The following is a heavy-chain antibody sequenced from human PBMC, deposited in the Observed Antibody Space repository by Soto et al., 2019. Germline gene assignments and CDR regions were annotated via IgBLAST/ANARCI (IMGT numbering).Heavy chain of an antibody. V-gene: IGHV4-59*01. Sequence: PSQTMSLTCTVSAGSISSYYWSWIRQPPRKGLEWHGYIYYSGSTNYNPSLKSRVTISVDTSKNQFSLKLSSVTAADTAVYYCARMTAAGTYYSSYGMDVWGQGATVTVSS. D-gene: IGHD6-13*01. CDR1: AGSISSYY. CDR3: ARMTAAGTYYSSYGMDV. CDR2: IYYSGST. J-gene: IGHJ6*02.